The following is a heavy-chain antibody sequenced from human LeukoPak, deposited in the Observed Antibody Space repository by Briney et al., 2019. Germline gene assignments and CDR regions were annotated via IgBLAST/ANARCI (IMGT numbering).Heavy chain of an antibody. V-gene: IGHV1-18*01. J-gene: IGHJ5*02. CDR1: GYTFTSYG. CDR3: ARGAPLSGSGP. D-gene: IGHD3-10*01. CDR2: ISAYNGKT. Sequence: GASVKVSCKASGYTFTSYGISWVRQAPGQGLEWMGWISAYNGKTVYAQNPQGRVTMTTDTSTSTVYMELRGLRSDDTAVYYCARGAPLSGSGPWGQGTLVTVSS.